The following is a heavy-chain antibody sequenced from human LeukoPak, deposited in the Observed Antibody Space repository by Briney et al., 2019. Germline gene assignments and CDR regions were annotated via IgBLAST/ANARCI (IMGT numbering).Heavy chain of an antibody. Sequence: KPSETLSLTCAVYGGSFSGYYWSWIRQPPGKGLEWIGEINHSGSTNYNPSLKSRVTISVDTSKNQFSLKLSSVTAADTAVYYCARGQHGYSYGSFDYWGQGTLVTVSS. J-gene: IGHJ4*02. CDR2: INHSGST. CDR3: ARGQHGYSYGSFDY. D-gene: IGHD5-18*01. V-gene: IGHV4-34*01. CDR1: GGSFSGYY.